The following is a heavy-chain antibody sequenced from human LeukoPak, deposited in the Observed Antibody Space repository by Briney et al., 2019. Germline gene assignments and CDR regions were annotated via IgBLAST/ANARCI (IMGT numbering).Heavy chain of an antibody. Sequence: GESLKISCKGSGYSFTSYWIGWVRQMPGKGLEWMEIIYPGDSDTRYSPSFQGQVTISADKSISTAYLQWSSLKASDTAMYYCARQTLAYCGGDCYSGVGYWGQGTLVTVSS. V-gene: IGHV5-51*01. CDR3: ARQTLAYCGGDCYSGVGY. D-gene: IGHD2-21*02. CDR1: GYSFTSYW. J-gene: IGHJ4*02. CDR2: IYPGDSDT.